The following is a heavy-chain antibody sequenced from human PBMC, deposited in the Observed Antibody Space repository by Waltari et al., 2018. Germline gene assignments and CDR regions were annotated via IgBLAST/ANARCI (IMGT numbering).Heavy chain of an antibody. D-gene: IGHD3-9*01. J-gene: IGHJ3*02. V-gene: IGHV1-69-2*01. CDR3: ASRAKGLTGLGAQGAFDI. CDR2: FDPEDGET. CDR1: GYTLNDYY. Sequence: EIQLVQSGAEVKKPGTTVKISCKISGYTLNDYYIHWVQRAPGKGLEWVGLFDPEDGETIYGEKFQGRVTITADTSRDTIYMELSSLRSEDTAVYYCASRAKGLTGLGAQGAFDIWGQGTMVTVSS.